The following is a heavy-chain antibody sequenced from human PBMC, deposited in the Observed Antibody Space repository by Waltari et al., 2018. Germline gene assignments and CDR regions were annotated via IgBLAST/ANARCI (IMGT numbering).Heavy chain of an antibody. V-gene: IGHV1-3*01. CDR3: ARGRVAVAGTFDY. J-gene: IGHJ4*02. Sequence: KFQGRVTITRDTSASTAYMELSSLRSEDTAVYYCARGRVAVAGTFDYWGQGTLVTVSS. D-gene: IGHD6-19*01.